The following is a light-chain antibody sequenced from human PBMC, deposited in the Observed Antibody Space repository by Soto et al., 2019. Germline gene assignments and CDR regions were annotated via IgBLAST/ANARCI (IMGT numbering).Light chain of an antibody. J-gene: IGKJ1*01. CDR1: QSVSSSY. CDR2: GAS. CDR3: QQYGSSPQT. Sequence: EIVLTQSPGTLSLSPGERATLSCRASQSVSSSYLAWYQQKPGQAPRLLIYGASSRATGIPDRFSGSGSGTDLTLTISRLEPEDFAVYYCQQYGSSPQTFGKGTQVDI. V-gene: IGKV3-20*01.